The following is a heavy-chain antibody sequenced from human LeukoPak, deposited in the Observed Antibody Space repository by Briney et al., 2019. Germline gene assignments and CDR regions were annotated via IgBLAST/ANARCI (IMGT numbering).Heavy chain of an antibody. CDR1: GGSFSGYY. D-gene: IGHD3-10*01. CDR3: ARRFRGYYGSGSPRGYYLDV. CDR2: INHSGST. V-gene: IGHV4-34*01. Sequence: PSETLSLTCAVYGGSFSGYYWSWIRQPPGKGLEGIVEINHSGSTNYNPSLKRRGTISVDTSKNPFSLTLSSVTAADKAVYYCARRFRGYYGSGSPRGYYLDVWGKGTTVTISS. J-gene: IGHJ6*03.